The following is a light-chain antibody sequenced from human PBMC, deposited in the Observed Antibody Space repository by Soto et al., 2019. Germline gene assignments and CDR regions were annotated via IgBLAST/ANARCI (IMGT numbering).Light chain of an antibody. Sequence: EIVLTQSPGTLSLSPGERATLSCRASQSVSRTYLAWYQQKPGQTPSLLIYGASSRATGIPDRFSGSGSWTDFTRTISRLEPEDFAVYYCQQYGSPPWTFGQGAKVEIK. CDR1: QSVSRTY. CDR3: QQYGSPPWT. CDR2: GAS. J-gene: IGKJ1*01. V-gene: IGKV3-20*01.